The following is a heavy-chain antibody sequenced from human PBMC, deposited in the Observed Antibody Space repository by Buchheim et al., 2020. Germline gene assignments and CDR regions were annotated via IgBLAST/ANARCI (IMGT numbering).Heavy chain of an antibody. J-gene: IGHJ6*02. Sequence: QVQLVQSGAEVKKPGASVKVSCKASGYTFTGYYMHWVRQAPGQGLEWMGWINPNSGGTNYAQKFQGWVTMTRDTSISTAYMELSRLISDDTAVYYCARDRIPIVATISHYYGMDVWGQGTT. CDR1: GYTFTGYY. CDR3: ARDRIPIVATISHYYGMDV. V-gene: IGHV1-2*04. CDR2: INPNSGGT. D-gene: IGHD5-12*01.